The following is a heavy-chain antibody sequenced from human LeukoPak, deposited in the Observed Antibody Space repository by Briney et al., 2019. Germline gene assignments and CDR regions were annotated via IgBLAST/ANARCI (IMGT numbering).Heavy chain of an antibody. V-gene: IGHV3-11*01. CDR3: AKDYYDSSYDAFDI. CDR1: GFTFSDYY. J-gene: IGHJ3*02. Sequence: GGSLRLSCAASGFTFSDYYMSWIRQAPGKGLEWVSYISSSGSTIYYADSVKGRFAISRDNAKNSLYLQMNSLRAEDTALYYCAKDYYDSSYDAFDIWGQGTMVTVSS. D-gene: IGHD3-22*01. CDR2: ISSSGSTI.